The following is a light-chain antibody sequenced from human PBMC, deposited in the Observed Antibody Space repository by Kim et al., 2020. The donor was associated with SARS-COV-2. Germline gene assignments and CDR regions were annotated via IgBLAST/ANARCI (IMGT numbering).Light chain of an antibody. Sequence: DVVMTQSPLSLPVTLGQPASISCRSRQSLVHSDGNTYLNWFQQRPGQSPRRLIYKVSTRDSGVPDRFSGSGSGTDFTLKISRVEAEDVGVYYCMQGTHWPPTFGQGTKVDIK. J-gene: IGKJ1*01. CDR1: QSLVHSDGNTY. CDR3: MQGTHWPPT. V-gene: IGKV2-30*02. CDR2: KVS.